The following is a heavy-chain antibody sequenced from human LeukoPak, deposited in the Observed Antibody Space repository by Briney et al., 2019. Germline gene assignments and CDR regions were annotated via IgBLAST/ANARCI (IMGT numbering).Heavy chain of an antibody. J-gene: IGHJ4*02. CDR2: IYYRGST. CDR3: ARGSRFLEWFLFDY. D-gene: IGHD3-3*01. Sequence: SQTLSLTCTFSGGSLSSGDYYWRWPRRPPGRGLGGLGYIYYRGSTYYNPSLKSRVTIAVDTSKNQFSLKLSSVTAADTAVYYGARGSRFLEWFLFDYWGQGTLVTVSS. CDR1: GGSLSSGDYY. V-gene: IGHV4-30-4*01.